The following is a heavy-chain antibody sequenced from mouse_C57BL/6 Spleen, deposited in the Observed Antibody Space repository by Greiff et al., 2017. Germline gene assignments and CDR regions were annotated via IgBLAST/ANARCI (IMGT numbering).Heavy chain of an antibody. V-gene: IGHV3-8*01. J-gene: IGHJ4*01. Sequence: EVHLVESGPGLAKPSQTLSLTCSVTGYSITSDYWNWIRKFPGNKLEYMGYISYSGSTYYNPSLKSRISITRDTSKNQYYLQLNSVTTEDTATYYCARRTGRGYYAMDYWGQGTSVTVSS. CDR2: ISYSGST. D-gene: IGHD4-1*01. CDR3: ARRTGRGYYAMDY. CDR1: GYSITSDY.